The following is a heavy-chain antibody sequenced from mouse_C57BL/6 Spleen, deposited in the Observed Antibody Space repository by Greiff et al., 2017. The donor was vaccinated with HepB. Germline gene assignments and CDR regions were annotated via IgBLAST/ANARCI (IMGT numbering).Heavy chain of an antibody. CDR3: ARQDWDGD. D-gene: IGHD4-1*01. CDR2: ISSGGSYT. CDR1: GFTFSSYG. Sequence: EVQLVESGGDLVKPGGSLKLSCAASGFTFSSYGMSWVRQTPDKRLEWVATISSGGSYTYYPDSVKGRFTISRDNAKNTLYLQMSSLKSEDTAMYYCARQDWDGDWGQGTTLTVSS. J-gene: IGHJ2*01. V-gene: IGHV5-6*01.